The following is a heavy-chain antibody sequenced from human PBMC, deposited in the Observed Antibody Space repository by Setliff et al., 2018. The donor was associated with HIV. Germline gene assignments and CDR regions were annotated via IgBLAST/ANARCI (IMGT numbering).Heavy chain of an antibody. Sequence: ASVKVSCKSSGYTFTDYFMHWVRQAPGQGLEWMGWISPDNANTRISQRFRGSVTMTRDRSINTAYMEFSGLTSDDPAVYYCARQLSNSFDCWGQGTLVTVSS. D-gene: IGHD1-1*01. CDR3: ARQLSNSFDC. CDR2: ISPDNANT. V-gene: IGHV1-2*02. J-gene: IGHJ4*02. CDR1: GYTFTDYF.